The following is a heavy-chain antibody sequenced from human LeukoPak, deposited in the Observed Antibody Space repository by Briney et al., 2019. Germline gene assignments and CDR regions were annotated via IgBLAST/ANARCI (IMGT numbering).Heavy chain of an antibody. CDR2: IYTSGST. D-gene: IGHD3-3*01. J-gene: IGHJ3*02. CDR3: ARDSYYDFWSAPRDSLAAFDI. Sequence: SETLSLTCTVSGGSISSYYWSWIRQPAGKGLEWIGRIYTSGSTNYNPSLKSRVTMSVDTSKNQFSLKLSSVTAADTAVYYCARDSYYDFWSAPRDSLAAFDIWGQGTMVTVSS. CDR1: GGSISSYY. V-gene: IGHV4-4*07.